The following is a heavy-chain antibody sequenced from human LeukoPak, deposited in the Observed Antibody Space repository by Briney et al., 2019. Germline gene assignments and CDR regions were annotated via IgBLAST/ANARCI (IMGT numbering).Heavy chain of an antibody. CDR1: GFTFRSYT. D-gene: IGHD2-2*01. CDR3: AREVAIVVEPAANTIDY. CDR2: ISKSSTYI. V-gene: IGHV3-21*01. J-gene: IGHJ4*02. Sequence: GGSLRLSCTASGFTFRSYTMSWVCQAPGKGLEWVSAISKSSTYIKYADSVKGRFTVSRDNAKNSLFLQMNSLRVEDTAVYYCAREVAIVVEPAANTIDYWGQGTRVTVSS.